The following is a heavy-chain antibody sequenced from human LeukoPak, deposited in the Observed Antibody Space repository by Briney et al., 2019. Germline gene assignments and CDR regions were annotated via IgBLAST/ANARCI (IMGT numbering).Heavy chain of an antibody. J-gene: IGHJ4*02. V-gene: IGHV3-23*01. CDR1: GFSFSNFA. Sequence: GGSLRLSCEVSGFSFSNFAMSWVRQAAGKGLEWVSAISGSGGSTYYADSVKGRFTISRDNSKNTLYLQMNSLRAEDTAVYYCAKDVGRCGGDCYDLYFDYWGQGTLVTVSS. CDR2: ISGSGGST. D-gene: IGHD2-21*02. CDR3: AKDVGRCGGDCYDLYFDY.